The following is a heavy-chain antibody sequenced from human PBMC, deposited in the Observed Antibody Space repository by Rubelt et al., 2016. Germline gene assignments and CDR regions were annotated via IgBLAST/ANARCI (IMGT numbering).Heavy chain of an antibody. CDR1: GFSFSSFW. CDR3: VNCGHILVAPAAFDY. D-gene: IGHD2-15*01. J-gene: IGHJ4*02. V-gene: IGHV3-74*01. Sequence: VQLVESGGGLVQPGGSLRLSCAASGFSFSSFWMHWVRQAPGKGLVWVSRINGDESDISYADSVKGRFTVSRDNARNTLYLQMNSLRAEVTAVSYCVNCGHILVAPAAFDYWGPGTLVTVSP. CDR2: INGDESDI.